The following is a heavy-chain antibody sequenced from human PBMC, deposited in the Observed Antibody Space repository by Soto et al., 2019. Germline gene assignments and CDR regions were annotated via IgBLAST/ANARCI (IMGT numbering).Heavy chain of an antibody. J-gene: IGHJ3*02. CDR1: GGTFSSYT. CDR2: IIPILGIA. V-gene: IGHV1-69*02. Sequence: SVKVSCKASGGTFSSYTIHWVRQAPGQGLEWIGRIIPILGIANYAQKFQGRVTITADKSTSTAYMELSSLRSEDTAVYYCASNYGSQLVRIEAFDIWGQGTMVTVSS. CDR3: ASNYGSQLVRIEAFDI. D-gene: IGHD6-6*01.